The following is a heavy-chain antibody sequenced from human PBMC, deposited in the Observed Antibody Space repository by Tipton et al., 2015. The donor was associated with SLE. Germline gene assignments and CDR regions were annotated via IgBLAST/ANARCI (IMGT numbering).Heavy chain of an antibody. V-gene: IGHV4-38-2*02. CDR2: IHYTGTT. D-gene: IGHD3-10*02. CDR1: GFSIFTGYY. J-gene: IGHJ4*01. Sequence: GLVKPSETLSLTCTVSGFSIFTGYYWGWVRQPPGKGLEWIGTIHYTGTTYYIPSLKSRIAISVDTSRNQFSLNLTSVTAADTALYYCTSSAMLDFFDCWGHGVLVSVSS. CDR3: TSSAMLDFFDC.